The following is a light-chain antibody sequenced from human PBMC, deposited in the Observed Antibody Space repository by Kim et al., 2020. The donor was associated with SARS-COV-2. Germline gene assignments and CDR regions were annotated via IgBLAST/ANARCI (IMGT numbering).Light chain of an antibody. V-gene: IGLV2-8*01. CDR3: SSYAGSNNLV. J-gene: IGLJ3*02. Sequence: GQSVTISCTGTSSDVGGYNYVSWYQQHPGKAPKLLISEVSERPSGVPDRFSGSKSDNTASLTVSGLQAEDEADYYCSSYAGSNNLVFGGGTQLTVL. CDR2: EVS. CDR1: SSDVGGYNY.